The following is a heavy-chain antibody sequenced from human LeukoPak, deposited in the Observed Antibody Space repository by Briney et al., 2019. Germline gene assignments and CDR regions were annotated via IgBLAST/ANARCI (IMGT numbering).Heavy chain of an antibody. J-gene: IGHJ4*02. D-gene: IGHD6-19*01. CDR2: IYYSGTT. CDR3: AGRGVAVAGRFDY. V-gene: IGHV4-38-2*02. CDR1: GYSISSGYY. Sequence: SETLSLTCTVSGYSISSGYYWGWIRQPPGKGLEWIASIYYSGTTYYNPSLKNRVTISIDTSKSQFSLKLNSVTAADTAVYFCAGRGVAVAGRFDYWGQGSLVTVSS.